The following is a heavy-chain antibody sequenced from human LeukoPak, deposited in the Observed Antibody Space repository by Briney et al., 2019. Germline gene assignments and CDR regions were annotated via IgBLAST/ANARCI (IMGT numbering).Heavy chain of an antibody. Sequence: GESLKISCKGSGYSFTSYWIGWVRQMPGKGLEWMGIIYPGDSDTRYSPSFQGQVTISADKSISTAYLRWSNLKASDTAMYYCARRIYYGSGSSRYYFDYWGQGTLVTVSS. J-gene: IGHJ4*02. V-gene: IGHV5-51*01. CDR1: GYSFTSYW. CDR3: ARRIYYGSGSSRYYFDY. D-gene: IGHD3-10*01. CDR2: IYPGDSDT.